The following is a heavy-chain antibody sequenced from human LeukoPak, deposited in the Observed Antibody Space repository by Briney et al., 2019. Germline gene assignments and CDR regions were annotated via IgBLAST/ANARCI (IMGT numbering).Heavy chain of an antibody. V-gene: IGHV4-31*03. CDR1: GGSISSGGYY. D-gene: IGHD5-12*01. J-gene: IGHJ4*02. CDR2: IYYSGST. CDR3: ARYSGYDRHFDY. Sequence: SETLSLTCTVSGGSISSGGYYWSWIRQHPGKGLEWIGYIYYSGSTYYNPSLKSRATISVDTSKNQFSLKLSSVTAADTAVYYCARYSGYDRHFDYWGQGTLVTVSS.